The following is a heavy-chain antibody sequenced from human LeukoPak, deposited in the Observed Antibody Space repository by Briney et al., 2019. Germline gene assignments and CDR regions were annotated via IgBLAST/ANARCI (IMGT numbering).Heavy chain of an antibody. CDR3: ARAHDILTGYYRFDY. CDR1: GGSISSSGYY. Sequence: SQTLSLTCTVSGGSISSSGYYWSWIRQHPEKGLEWIGYIYYSGSTYYNPSLKSRLTISVDASKNQFSLKLSSVTAADTAIYYCARAHDILTGYYRFDYWGQGTLVTVSS. V-gene: IGHV4-31*03. CDR2: IYYSGST. J-gene: IGHJ4*02. D-gene: IGHD3-9*01.